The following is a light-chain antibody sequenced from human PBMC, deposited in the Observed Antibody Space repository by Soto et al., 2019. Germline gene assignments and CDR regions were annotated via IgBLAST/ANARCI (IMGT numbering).Light chain of an antibody. Sequence: DIVMTQSPLSLPVTPGEPASISCRSSQSLLHSNGYNYLDWYLQKPGQSPQLLIYLGSNRASGVPDRFSGSGSGTEFTLKISRVEAEDVGVYYFMQALQTPVTFGPGTKVDIK. V-gene: IGKV2-28*01. CDR2: LGS. J-gene: IGKJ3*01. CDR3: MQALQTPVT. CDR1: QSLLHSNGYNY.